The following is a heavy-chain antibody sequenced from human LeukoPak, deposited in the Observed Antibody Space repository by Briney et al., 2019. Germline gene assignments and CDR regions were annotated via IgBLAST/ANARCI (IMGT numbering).Heavy chain of an antibody. CDR3: ARDPGRDGYTQFDY. V-gene: IGHV3-66*02. CDR2: IYSGGST. Sequence: GGSLTLSCAASGFTVSSNYMSWVRQAPGKGLEWVSVIYSGGSTYYSDSVTGRFTISRDNSKNTLYLQMNSLRAEDTAVYYCARDPGRDGYTQFDYWGQGTLVTVSS. J-gene: IGHJ4*02. CDR1: GFTVSSNY. D-gene: IGHD5-24*01.